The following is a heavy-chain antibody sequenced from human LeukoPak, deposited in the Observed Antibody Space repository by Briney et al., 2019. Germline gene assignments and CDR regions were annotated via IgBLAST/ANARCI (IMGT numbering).Heavy chain of an antibody. CDR3: AKETSSGNFVTIDC. D-gene: IGHD1-26*01. CDR2: ITGDGGGT. CDR1: GFTFRIYV. V-gene: IGHV3-23*01. J-gene: IGHJ4*02. Sequence: GGSLSPSCAAPGFTFRIYVMSWVRQVPGKGLEWLSAITGDGGGTNHADSVKGRFTISRDNSRNTLYLQMNSLRAEDTAVYYCAKETSSGNFVTIDCWGQGTLVTVSS.